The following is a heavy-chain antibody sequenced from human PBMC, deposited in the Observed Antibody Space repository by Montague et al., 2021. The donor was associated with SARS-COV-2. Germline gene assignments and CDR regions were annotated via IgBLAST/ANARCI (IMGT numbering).Heavy chain of an antibody. J-gene: IGHJ6*02. Sequence: TLSLACTVSGGSIRSGSYYWSWIRQPAGKGLEWIGRIYSSGSTNHNPSLKSRVTMSVDTSKNQFSLKVSSVTAVDAAVYYCARDYGDYSYYYGLDVWGQGTTVTVSS. D-gene: IGHD4-17*01. CDR2: IYSSGST. V-gene: IGHV4-61*02. CDR3: ARDYGDYSYYYGLDV. CDR1: GGSIRSGSYY.